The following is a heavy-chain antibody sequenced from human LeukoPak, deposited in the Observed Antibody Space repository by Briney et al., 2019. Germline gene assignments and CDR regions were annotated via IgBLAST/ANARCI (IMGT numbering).Heavy chain of an antibody. J-gene: IGHJ6*03. Sequence: SETLSLTCAVSGGSISSSSWWSWVRQPPGKGLEWIGEIYHSGSTNYSPSLKSRVTISVDKSMNQFSLKLSSVTAADTAVYYCASGSTGYSSSSRHYYYYMDVWGKGTTVTVSS. V-gene: IGHV4-4*02. CDR2: IYHSGST. CDR1: GGSISSSSW. D-gene: IGHD6-6*01. CDR3: ASGSTGYSSSSRHYYYYMDV.